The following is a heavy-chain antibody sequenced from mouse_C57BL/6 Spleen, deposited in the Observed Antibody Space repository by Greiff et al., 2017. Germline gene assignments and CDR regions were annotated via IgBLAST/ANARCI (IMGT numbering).Heavy chain of an antibody. J-gene: IGHJ1*03. CDR1: GFSLTSYG. CDR3: ANHYYGSKEGYWYFDV. D-gene: IGHD1-1*01. V-gene: IGHV2-3*01. Sequence: QVQLQQSGPGLVAPSQSLSITCTVSGFSLTSYGVSWVRQPPGKGLEWLGVIWGDGSTNYHSALISRLSISKDNSKIQVFLKLNSLQTDDTATYYCANHYYGSKEGYWYFDVWGTGTTVTVSS. CDR2: IWGDGST.